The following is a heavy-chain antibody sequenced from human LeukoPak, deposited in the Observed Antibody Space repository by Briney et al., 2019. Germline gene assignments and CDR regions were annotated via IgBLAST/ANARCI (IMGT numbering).Heavy chain of an antibody. J-gene: IGHJ4*02. Sequence: GGSLRLSCAASGFTFSSYGMHWVRQAPGRGLEWVAVISYDGSNKYYADSVKGRFTISRDNSKNTLYLQMNSLRAEDTAVYYCAKEIVWGRGYSYGYLFDYWGQGTLVTVSS. CDR1: GFTFSSYG. D-gene: IGHD5-18*01. CDR2: ISYDGSNK. V-gene: IGHV3-30*18. CDR3: AKEIVWGRGYSYGYLFDY.